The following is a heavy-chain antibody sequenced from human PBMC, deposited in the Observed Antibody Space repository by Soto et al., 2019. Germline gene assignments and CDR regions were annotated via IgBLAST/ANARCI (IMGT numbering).Heavy chain of an antibody. CDR1: GGSFSTYG. D-gene: IGHD4-17*01. V-gene: IGHV1-69*13. CDR3: ARELDPYYGGNSLSLDY. J-gene: IGHJ4*02. CDR2: VVPKFGTT. Sequence: SVKVSCKASGGSFSTYGINWVRLAPGQGLEWMGGVVPKFGTTNYAQKFQGRVTITADESTNTAYMELNYLRSEDTAVYFRARELDPYYGGNSLSLDYWGQGTLVTVSS.